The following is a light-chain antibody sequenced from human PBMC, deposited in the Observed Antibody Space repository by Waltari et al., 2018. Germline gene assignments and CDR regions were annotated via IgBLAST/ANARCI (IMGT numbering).Light chain of an antibody. CDR1: QSVGRS. V-gene: IGKV3-20*01. Sequence: EIVLTQTPGPRSLSTGERATLSCWASQSVGRSLAWYQQKRGQAPRLLIYGASTRAIGIPDRFSGSGSGTDFSLTISRLEPEDFAVYYCQHYVRLPVTFGQGTKVEI. CDR3: QHYVRLPVT. CDR2: GAS. J-gene: IGKJ1*01.